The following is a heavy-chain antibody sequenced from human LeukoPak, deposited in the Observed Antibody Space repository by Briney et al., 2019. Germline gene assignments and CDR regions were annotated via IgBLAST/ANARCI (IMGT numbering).Heavy chain of an antibody. Sequence: GGSLRLSCAASGFTFSSYSMNWVRQAPGKGLEWVSYISSSSSTIYYADSVRGRFTISRDNAKNSLYLQMNSLRDEDTAVYYCAREELNIYGAAGDYWGQGTLVTVSS. V-gene: IGHV3-48*02. D-gene: IGHD6-13*01. J-gene: IGHJ4*02. CDR2: ISSSSSTI. CDR3: AREELNIYGAAGDY. CDR1: GFTFSSYS.